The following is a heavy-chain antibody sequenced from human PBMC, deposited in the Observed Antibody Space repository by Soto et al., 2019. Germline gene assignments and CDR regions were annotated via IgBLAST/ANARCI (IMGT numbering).Heavy chain of an antibody. D-gene: IGHD3-9*01. Sequence: SETLSLTCTVSADYITSSTYYWGWIRQPPGKGLDWIGGLSYGGSTYYNPSLSSRVTISIDTSKSQFSLSLTSVTAADTAVYYGAREVDMALDYWGQGTLVTVSS. J-gene: IGHJ4*02. CDR1: ADYITSSTYY. CDR2: LSYGGST. V-gene: IGHV4-39*01. CDR3: AREVDMALDY.